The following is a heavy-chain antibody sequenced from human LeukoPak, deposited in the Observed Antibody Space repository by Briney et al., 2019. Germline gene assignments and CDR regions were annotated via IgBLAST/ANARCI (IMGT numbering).Heavy chain of an antibody. Sequence: GGSLRLSCAASGFTFSSAWMTWVRQAPGKGLEWVGRIESKPDGGTTDYAAPVKGRFIVSRDDSKNTLYLQMNSLKTEDTAVYYCATEAEDSSGPLWGQGTLVTVSS. D-gene: IGHD3-22*01. V-gene: IGHV3-15*04. CDR2: IESKPDGGTT. CDR3: ATEAEDSSGPL. CDR1: GFTFSSAW. J-gene: IGHJ4*02.